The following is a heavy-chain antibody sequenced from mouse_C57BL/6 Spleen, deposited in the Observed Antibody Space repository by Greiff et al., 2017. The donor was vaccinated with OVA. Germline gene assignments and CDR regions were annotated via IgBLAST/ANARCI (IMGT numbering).Heavy chain of an antibody. CDR1: GFTFSDYG. V-gene: IGHV5-17*01. CDR3: ARSPYYYGSPWFAY. D-gene: IGHD1-1*01. J-gene: IGHJ3*01. CDR2: ISSGSSTI. Sequence: VQLKESGGGLVKPGGSLKLSCAASGFTFSDYGMHWVRQAPEKGLEWVAYISSGSSTIYYADTVKGRFTISRDNAKNTLFLQMTSLRSEDTAMYYCARSPYYYGSPWFAYWGQGTLVTVSA.